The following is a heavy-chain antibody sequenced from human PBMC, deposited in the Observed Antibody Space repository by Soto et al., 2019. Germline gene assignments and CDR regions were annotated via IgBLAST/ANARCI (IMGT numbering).Heavy chain of an antibody. D-gene: IGHD1-7*01. J-gene: IGHJ6*04. CDR3: ARVEDELSTPSYYYGMDV. CDR2: INPSGRTI. Sequence: PGGSLRLSCVASGFTFSSFEMNWIRQAPGKGPEWIAVINPSGRTISYADSVKGRFTISRDNAENSVYLQMSSLRGEDTAMYYCARVEDELSTPSYYYGMDVWGNGTTVTVPS. V-gene: IGHV3-48*03. CDR1: GFTFSSFE.